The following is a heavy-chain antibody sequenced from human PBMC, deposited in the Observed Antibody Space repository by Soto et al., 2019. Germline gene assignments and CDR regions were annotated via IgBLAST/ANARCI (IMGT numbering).Heavy chain of an antibody. CDR1: GDSVSSYY. CDR3: ARGVLRYYHYGMDV. J-gene: IGHJ6*02. Sequence: QVQLQESGPGLVKPSETLSLSCTVSGDSVSSYYWSWIRQLPGRGLEWIGYIYISGNTNYNPSLKSRVTISRDMSKNQFSLNLMSVTPADTAVYYCARGVLRYYHYGMDVWGQGTTVTVSS. CDR2: IYISGNT. V-gene: IGHV4-59*02.